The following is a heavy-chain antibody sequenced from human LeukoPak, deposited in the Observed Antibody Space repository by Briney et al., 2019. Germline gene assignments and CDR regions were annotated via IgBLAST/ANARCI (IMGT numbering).Heavy chain of an antibody. D-gene: IGHD4-17*01. J-gene: IGHJ4*02. Sequence: SETLSLTCTVSGGSISSSSAYWGWIRQPPGKGLEWIGSIYYSKNTYYNPSLKSRVTISVDTSKNQFSLKLSSVTAADTAVYYCARDLYGDLDYWGQGTLVTVSS. CDR2: IYYSKNT. CDR1: GGSISSSSAY. V-gene: IGHV4-39*07. CDR3: ARDLYGDLDY.